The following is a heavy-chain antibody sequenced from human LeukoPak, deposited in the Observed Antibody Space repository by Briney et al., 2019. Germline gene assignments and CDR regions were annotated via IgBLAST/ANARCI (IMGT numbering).Heavy chain of an antibody. Sequence: ASVKVSCKASGYTFTSYGISWARQAPGQGLEWMGWISAYNGNTNYAQKLQGRVTMTTDTSTSTAYMELRSLRSDDTAVYYCARDPVAGPLGSWFDPWGQGTLVTVSS. CDR2: ISAYNGNT. CDR1: GYTFTSYG. CDR3: ARDPVAGPLGSWFDP. D-gene: IGHD6-19*01. V-gene: IGHV1-18*04. J-gene: IGHJ5*02.